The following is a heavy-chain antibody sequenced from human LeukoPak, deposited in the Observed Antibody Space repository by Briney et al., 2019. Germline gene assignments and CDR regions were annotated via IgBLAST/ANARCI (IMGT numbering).Heavy chain of an antibody. CDR1: GYTFTSYG. Sequence: GASVKVSCKASGYTFTSYGISWVRQAPGQGLEWMGWISAYNGNTNYAQKFQGRVTMTEDTSTDTAYMELSSLRSEDTAVYYCATDYGGGYSYGNLDYWGQGTLVTVSS. D-gene: IGHD5-18*01. V-gene: IGHV1-18*01. J-gene: IGHJ4*02. CDR2: ISAYNGNT. CDR3: ATDYGGGYSYGNLDY.